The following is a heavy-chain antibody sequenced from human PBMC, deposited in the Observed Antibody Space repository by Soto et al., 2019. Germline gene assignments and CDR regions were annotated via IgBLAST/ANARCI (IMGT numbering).Heavy chain of an antibody. CDR3: ARDRDDSGSGNYYNRIDF. CDR2: IIPLFGTP. J-gene: IGHJ4*02. Sequence: QVQLVQSVAEVKKPGSSVKVSCKASGGIFSTYAISWLRQAPGQGLAWMGGIIPLFGTPNYAQRFQGRVTITADESTSTAYMELSRLRSEDTAVYYCARDRDDSGSGNYYNRIDFWGQGTLVTVSS. CDR1: GGIFSTYA. D-gene: IGHD3-10*01. V-gene: IGHV1-69*01.